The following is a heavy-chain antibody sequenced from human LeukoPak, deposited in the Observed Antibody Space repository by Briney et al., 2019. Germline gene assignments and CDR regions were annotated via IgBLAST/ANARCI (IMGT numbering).Heavy chain of an antibody. CDR3: AASSGWYDINY. D-gene: IGHD6-19*01. CDR1: GFTFSSYA. Sequence: GGSLRLSCAASGFTFSSYAMSWVRQDPGKGLEWVSATSGSGGSTYYADSVKGRFTISRDNSKNTLYLQMNSLRAEDTAVYYCAASSGWYDINYWGQGTLVTVSS. V-gene: IGHV3-23*01. CDR2: TSGSGGST. J-gene: IGHJ4*02.